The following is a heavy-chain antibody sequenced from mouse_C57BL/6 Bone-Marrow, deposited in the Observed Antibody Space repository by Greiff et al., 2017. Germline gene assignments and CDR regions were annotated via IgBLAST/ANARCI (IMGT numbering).Heavy chain of an antibody. V-gene: IGHV1-85*01. Sequence: QVQLQQSGPELVKPGASVKLSCKASGYTFTSYEINWVKQRPGQGLEWIGWIYPRDGSTKYNEKFKGKATLTVDTSSSTAYMELHSLTSEDSAVYYCAREYGSSYWYFDVWGTGTTVTVSS. J-gene: IGHJ1*03. D-gene: IGHD1-1*01. CDR2: IYPRDGST. CDR1: GYTFTSYE. CDR3: AREYGSSYWYFDV.